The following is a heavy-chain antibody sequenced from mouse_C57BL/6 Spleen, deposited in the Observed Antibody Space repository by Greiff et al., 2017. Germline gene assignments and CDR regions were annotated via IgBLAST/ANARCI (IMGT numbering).Heavy chain of an antibody. D-gene: IGHD1-1*01. CDR1: GYTFTDYY. V-gene: IGHV1-76*01. CDR2: IYPGSGNT. Sequence: QVQLQQSGAELVRPGASVKLSCKASGYTFTDYYINWVKQRPGQGLEWIARIYPGSGNTYYNEKFKGKATLTAEKSSSTAYMQRSSLTSEDSAVYFCARDGSSWSAMDYWGQGTSVTVSS. J-gene: IGHJ4*01. CDR3: ARDGSSWSAMDY.